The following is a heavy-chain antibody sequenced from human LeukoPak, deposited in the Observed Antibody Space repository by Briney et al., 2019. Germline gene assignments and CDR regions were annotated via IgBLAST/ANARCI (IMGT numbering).Heavy chain of an antibody. D-gene: IGHD3-9*01. V-gene: IGHV3-30*18. CDR1: GFTFSDYG. CDR3: ANAYDILTGPPIGGDY. CDR2: ISYDGSNK. Sequence: GGSLRLSCAASGFTFSDYGVHWVRQAPGKGLEWVAVISYDGSNKYYADSVKGRFTISRDNSKNTLYLQMNSLRAEDTAVYYCANAYDILTGPPIGGDYWGQGTLVTVSS. J-gene: IGHJ4*02.